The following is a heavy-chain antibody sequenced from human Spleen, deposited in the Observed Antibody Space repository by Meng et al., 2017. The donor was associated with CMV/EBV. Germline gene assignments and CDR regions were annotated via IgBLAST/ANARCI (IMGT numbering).Heavy chain of an antibody. D-gene: IGHD3-10*01. CDR3: ARSSAPDRWAYYYGMDV. CDR1: GYTFTNYY. V-gene: IGHV1-46*01. CDR2: INPSGGST. J-gene: IGHJ6*02. Sequence: ASVKVSCKASGYTFTNYYMHWVRQAPGQGLEWMGIINPSGGSTSYAQKFQGRVTMTTDTSTNTAYMELRSLRSDDTAVYYCARSSAPDRWAYYYGMDVWGQGTTVTVSS.